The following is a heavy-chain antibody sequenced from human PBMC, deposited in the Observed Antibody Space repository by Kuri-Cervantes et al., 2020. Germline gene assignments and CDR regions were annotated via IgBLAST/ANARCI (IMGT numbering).Heavy chain of an antibody. CDR1: GFTFSSYW. Sequence: GESLKISCAASGFTFSSYWMSWVRQAPGKGLEWVANIKQDGSEKYYVDSVKGRFTISRDNAKNTLYLQMNSLRAEDTAVYYCAKRKIAARPFDYWGQGTLVTVSS. D-gene: IGHD6-6*01. CDR3: AKRKIAARPFDY. J-gene: IGHJ4*02. CDR2: IKQDGSEK. V-gene: IGHV3-7*01.